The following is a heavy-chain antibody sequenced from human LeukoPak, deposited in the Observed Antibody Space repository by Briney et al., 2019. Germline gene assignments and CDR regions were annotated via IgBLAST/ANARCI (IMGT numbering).Heavy chain of an antibody. CDR1: GASISSYY. CDR2: IYYSGST. CDR3: VRPDSSGYNYVD. Sequence: SETLSLICTVSGASISSYYWSWIRQPPGKGLEWIGYIYYSGSTNYNPSLKSRLTISVDTSKTQFSLKLSSVTAADTAVYYCVRPDSSGYNYVDWGQGTLVTVSS. V-gene: IGHV4-59*01. D-gene: IGHD3-22*01. J-gene: IGHJ4*02.